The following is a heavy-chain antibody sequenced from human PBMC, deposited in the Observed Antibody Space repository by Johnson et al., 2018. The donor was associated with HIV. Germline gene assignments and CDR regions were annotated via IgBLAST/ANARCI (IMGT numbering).Heavy chain of an antibody. Sequence: VQLVESGGGLVQPGGSLRLSCAASGFIFGMYSMSWVRQAPGRGLERVANIKQDGSEKYYVDSVKGRFTISRDNAKNSLDMEMNSLRAEDTALYYCARQQNYDRGGQGGGLDIWGLGTMVTVSS. D-gene: IGHD2-15*01. V-gene: IGHV3-7*03. CDR2: IKQDGSEK. CDR3: ARQQNYDRGGQGGGLDI. J-gene: IGHJ3*02. CDR1: GFIFGMYS.